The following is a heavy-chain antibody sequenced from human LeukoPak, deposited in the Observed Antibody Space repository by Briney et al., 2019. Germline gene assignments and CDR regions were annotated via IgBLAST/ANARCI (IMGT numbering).Heavy chain of an antibody. CDR3: ARASVEEYQLPRVY. J-gene: IGHJ4*02. CDR2: IRYDGSYK. V-gene: IGHV3-30*02. Sequence: PGGSLRLSCAASGFTFSSYGMHWVRQAPGKGLEWEAFIRYDGSYKYYADSVKGRFTISRDNSKNTLYLQMNSLRAEDTAVYYCARASVEEYQLPRVYWGQGTLVTVSS. D-gene: IGHD2-2*01. CDR1: GFTFSSYG.